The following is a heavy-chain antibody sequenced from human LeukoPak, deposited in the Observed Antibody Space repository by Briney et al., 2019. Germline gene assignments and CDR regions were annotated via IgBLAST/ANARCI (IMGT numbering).Heavy chain of an antibody. D-gene: IGHD6-19*01. CDR3: ARVGYTSGWFRN. J-gene: IGHJ4*02. CDR2: ISSSSSYI. CDR1: GFTFSSYS. Sequence: GGSLRLSCAASGFTFSSYSMNWVRQAPGKGLEWVSSISSSSSYIYYADSVKGRFTISRDNSKNTLYLQMNSLRAEDTAVYYCARVGYTSGWFRNWGQGTLLTVSS. V-gene: IGHV3-21*06.